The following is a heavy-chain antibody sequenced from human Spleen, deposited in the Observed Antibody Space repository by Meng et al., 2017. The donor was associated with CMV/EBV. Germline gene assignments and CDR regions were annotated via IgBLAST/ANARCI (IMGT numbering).Heavy chain of an antibody. CDR1: GFTFSTFG. V-gene: IGHV3-21*06. Sequence: GESLKISCVVSGFTFSTFGMNWVRQTPGKGLEWVSSISSSISHVHYADSVKGRFTVSRDNAGSSLFLQMNSLRVEDTGVYYCARGRRGGTYYFDYWGQGSLVTVSS. CDR3: ARGRRGGTYYFDY. J-gene: IGHJ4*02. CDR2: ISSSISHV. D-gene: IGHD1-26*01.